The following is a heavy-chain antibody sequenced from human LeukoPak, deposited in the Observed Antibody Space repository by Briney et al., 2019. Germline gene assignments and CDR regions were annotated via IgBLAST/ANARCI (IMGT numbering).Heavy chain of an antibody. V-gene: IGHV4-34*01. J-gene: IGHJ4*02. Sequence: SETLSLTCDVYGGPLSGHYWAWIRQPPGKGLEWIGEVNLGGGTYYNSSLKSRVNILVGTSKNQFSLHLTSVTAADTAIYYCGRVAGDDRATRRLDSWGQGTLVSVSS. CDR3: GRVAGDDRATRRLDS. CDR1: GGPLSGHY. CDR2: VNLGGGT. D-gene: IGHD2-21*02.